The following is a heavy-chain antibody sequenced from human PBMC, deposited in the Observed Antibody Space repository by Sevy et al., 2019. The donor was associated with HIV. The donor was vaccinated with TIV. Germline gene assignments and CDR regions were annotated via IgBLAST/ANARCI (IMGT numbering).Heavy chain of an antibody. CDR2: ISGTGTTI. V-gene: IGHV3-21*06. D-gene: IGHD2-2*01. CDR3: VGCGSESCSRTSSLDY. CDR1: GFTFSPYS. J-gene: IGHJ4*02. Sequence: GGSLRLSCAASGFTFSPYSMNWVRQAPGKGLEWVSSISGTGTTIYYADSVKGRFTISRDNAKNSLYLQMNSLRAEDTAVYYCVGCGSESCSRTSSLDYWGQGTLVTVSS.